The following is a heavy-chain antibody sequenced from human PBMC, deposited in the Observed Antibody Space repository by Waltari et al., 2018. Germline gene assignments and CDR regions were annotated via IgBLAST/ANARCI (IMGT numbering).Heavy chain of an antibody. J-gene: IGHJ4*02. D-gene: IGHD1-20*01. CDR3: ARALTGTGIDY. CDR1: GGTFSSYA. Sequence: VQLVQSGAEVKKPGSSVKVSCQASGGTFSSYAISWVRQAPGKGLEWVSVIYSGGSTYDADSVKGRFTISRDNSKNTLYLQMNSLRAEDTAVYYCARALTGTGIDYWGQGTLVTVSS. CDR2: IYSGGST. V-gene: IGHV3-53*01.